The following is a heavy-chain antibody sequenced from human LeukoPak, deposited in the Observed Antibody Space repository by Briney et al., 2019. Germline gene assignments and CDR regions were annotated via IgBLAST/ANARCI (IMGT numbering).Heavy chain of an antibody. V-gene: IGHV1-8*01. Sequence: ASVKVSCKASGYTFTSYDINWVRQATGQGLEWMGWMNPNSGNTGYAQKFQGRVTITRNTSISTAYMERSSLRSEDTAVYYCARDHLVQLWSQGPPFCDYWGQGTLVTVSS. CDR3: ARDHLVQLWSQGPPFCDY. CDR2: MNPNSGNT. CDR1: GYTFTSYD. J-gene: IGHJ4*02. D-gene: IGHD5-18*01.